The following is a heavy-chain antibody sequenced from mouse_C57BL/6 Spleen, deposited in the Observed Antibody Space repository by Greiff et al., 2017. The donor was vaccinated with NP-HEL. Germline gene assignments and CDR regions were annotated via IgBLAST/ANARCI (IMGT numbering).Heavy chain of an antibody. Sequence: VKLQESGPELVKPGASVKISCKASGYAFSSSWMNWVKQRPGKGLEWIGRIYPGDGDTNYNGKFKGKATLTADKSSSTAYMQLSSLTSEDSAVYFCASPYGSSYEVAYWGQGTLVTVSA. CDR1: GYAFSSSW. V-gene: IGHV1-82*01. CDR3: ASPYGSSYEVAY. J-gene: IGHJ3*01. D-gene: IGHD1-1*01. CDR2: IYPGDGDT.